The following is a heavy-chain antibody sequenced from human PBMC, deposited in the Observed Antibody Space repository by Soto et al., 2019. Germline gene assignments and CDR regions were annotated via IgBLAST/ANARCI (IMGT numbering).Heavy chain of an antibody. Sequence: EVQLLESGGGLVQPGGSLRLSCAASGFTFSSYALSWVRQAPGKGLEWVSGISSSGGTTYYADSVKGRFTISRDNSKNTLYLQLNSLRAEDTAVYYCAKRTVAKNFDYWGQGTLVTVSS. V-gene: IGHV3-23*01. CDR3: AKRTVAKNFDY. CDR2: ISSSGGTT. CDR1: GFTFSSYA. J-gene: IGHJ4*02. D-gene: IGHD5-12*01.